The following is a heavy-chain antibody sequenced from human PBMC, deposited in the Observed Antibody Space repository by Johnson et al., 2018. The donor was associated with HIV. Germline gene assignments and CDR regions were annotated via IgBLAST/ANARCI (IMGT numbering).Heavy chain of an antibody. CDR2: IGTAGDT. J-gene: IGHJ3*02. CDR3: AREAYYYDSSGPGGAFDI. D-gene: IGHD3-22*01. Sequence: VQLVESGGGLVQPGGSLRLSCAASGFTFSRYDMHWVRQATGKGLEWVSGIGTAGDTYYPGSVKGRFTISRDNAKNSLYLQMNSLRAEDTAVYYCAREAYYYDSSGPGGAFDIWGQGTMVTVSS. CDR1: GFTFSRYD. V-gene: IGHV3-13*01.